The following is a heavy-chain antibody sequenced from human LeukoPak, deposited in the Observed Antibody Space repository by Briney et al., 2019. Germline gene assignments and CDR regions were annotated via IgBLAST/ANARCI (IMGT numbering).Heavy chain of an antibody. Sequence: GGSLRLSCAASGFTFDGYTMHWVRQAPGKGLEWVSVITWYGDDTYYADSVKGRFTVSRDNSKNPLYLQMNSLTTEDTALYYCAKDTGLTYFDYWGQGTLVTVSS. D-gene: IGHD3-9*01. V-gene: IGHV3-43*01. CDR1: GFTFDGYT. CDR2: ITWYGDDT. CDR3: AKDTGLTYFDY. J-gene: IGHJ4*02.